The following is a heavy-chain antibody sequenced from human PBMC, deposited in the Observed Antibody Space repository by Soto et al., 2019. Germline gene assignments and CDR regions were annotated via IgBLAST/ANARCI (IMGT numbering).Heavy chain of an antibody. CDR3: ARTSYGWGSYYYYGMDV. CDR2: IGTAGDT. D-gene: IGHD3-10*01. J-gene: IGHJ6*02. CDR1: GFTFSSYD. Sequence: GGSLRLSCAASGFTFSSYDMHWVRQATGKGLEWVSAIGTAGDTYYPGSVKGRFTISRENAKNSLYLQMNSLRAGDTAVYYCARTSYGWGSYYYYGMDVWGQGTTVTVSS. V-gene: IGHV3-13*01.